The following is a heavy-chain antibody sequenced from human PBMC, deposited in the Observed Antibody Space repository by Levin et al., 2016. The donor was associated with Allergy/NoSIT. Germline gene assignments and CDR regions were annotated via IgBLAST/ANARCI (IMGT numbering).Heavy chain of an antibody. Sequence: SETLSLTCVVSGGSISRSNWWTWVRQPPGKGLEWIGEIYHSGSSSYNLSLKSRVTISVDKSKNQFSLNLNSVTAADTAVYYCVRLHAVEGGDDWGQGILVTVSS. J-gene: IGHJ4*02. CDR1: GGSISRSNW. CDR3: VRLHAVEGGDD. V-gene: IGHV4-4*02. D-gene: IGHD3-16*01. CDR2: IYHSGSS.